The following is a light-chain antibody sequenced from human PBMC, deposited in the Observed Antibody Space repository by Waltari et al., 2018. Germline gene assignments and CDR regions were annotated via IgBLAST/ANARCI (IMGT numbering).Light chain of an antibody. CDR3: CSYTGSSTSYG. Sequence: QSALSQPASVSGSPGQSLTITCTGASTDLASYNLVAWYQHHPNRAPKLIIYEATKRPSGISHRFSGAKPGATASLRISGLQADDEADYYCCSYTGSSTSYGCGGGTKVTVL. V-gene: IGLV2-23*01. CDR2: EAT. J-gene: IGLJ1*01. CDR1: STDLASYNL.